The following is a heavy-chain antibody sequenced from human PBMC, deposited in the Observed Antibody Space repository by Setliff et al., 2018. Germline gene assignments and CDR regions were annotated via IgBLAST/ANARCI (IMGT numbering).Heavy chain of an antibody. J-gene: IGHJ6*03. V-gene: IGHV4-59*08. D-gene: IGHD1-26*01. Sequence: PSETLSLTCTVSGGSISSYYWRWIRQFPGKGLEIPVGGEHQLQPLPQEPSRHITRHVQEPVLTSVTAADTAVYYCARAPPNRYSGSYECFYMDVWGKGTTVTVSS. CDR2: PVGGEH. CDR3: ARAPPNRYSGSYECFYMDV. CDR1: GGSISSYY.